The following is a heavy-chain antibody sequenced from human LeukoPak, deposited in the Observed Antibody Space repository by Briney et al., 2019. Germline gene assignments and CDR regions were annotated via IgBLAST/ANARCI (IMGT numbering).Heavy chain of an antibody. CDR2: ISWNSGSI. Sequence: KTGRSLRLSCAASGFTFDDYAMHWVRQAPGKGLEWVSGISWNSGSIGYADSVKGRFTISRDNAKNSLYLQMNSLRAEDMALYYCAKDKFVGDRSGGSCYSYFDYWGQGTLVTVSS. J-gene: IGHJ4*02. V-gene: IGHV3-9*03. CDR1: GFTFDDYA. CDR3: AKDKFVGDRSGGSCYSYFDY. D-gene: IGHD2-15*01.